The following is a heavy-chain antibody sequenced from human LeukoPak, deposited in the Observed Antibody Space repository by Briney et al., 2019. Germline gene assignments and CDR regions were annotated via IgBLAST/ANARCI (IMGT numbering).Heavy chain of an antibody. V-gene: IGHV4-34*01. CDR2: INHGGST. CDR3: ARGTRRTYYDFWSGYTYFDY. D-gene: IGHD3-3*01. Sequence: PSETLSLTCAVYGGSFNDYYWSWIRQSPGTGLEWIGEINHGGSTNYNPSLKSRVIISLDTSKNQFSLKLSSVTAADTAVYYCARGTRRTYYDFWSGYTYFDYWGQGTLVTVSS. CDR1: GGSFNDYY. J-gene: IGHJ4*02.